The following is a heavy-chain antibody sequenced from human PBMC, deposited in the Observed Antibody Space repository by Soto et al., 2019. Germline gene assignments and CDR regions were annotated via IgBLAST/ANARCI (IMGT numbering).Heavy chain of an antibody. CDR2: INPISAAT. D-gene: IGHD1-20*01. J-gene: IGHJ4*02. V-gene: IGHV1-46*01. CDR3: ARRGYNWNDLDS. Sequence: QVHLVQSGAEVKKPGASVKVSCKASGYTFISHYMHWVRQAPGQGLEWMGIINPISAATTYAQKFPGRVTMTRDTPTSTVYLELSSLKSEDTAVYYCARRGYNWNDLDSWGQGTLVTVSS. CDR1: GYTFISHY.